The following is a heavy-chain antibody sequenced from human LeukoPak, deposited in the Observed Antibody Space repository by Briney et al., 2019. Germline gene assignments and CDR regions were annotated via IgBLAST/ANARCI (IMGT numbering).Heavy chain of an antibody. V-gene: IGHV3-11*04. Sequence: GGSLRLSCAASGFTFRDYYMSWLRQAPGKGLESISYISSSAGTIHYVDSVKGRFTISRDNAKNSLYLQMDSLRVEDTAVYYCATSVTRRRLDWFIDLWGRGTLVSVSS. J-gene: IGHJ2*01. D-gene: IGHD4-17*01. CDR1: GFTFRDYY. CDR2: ISSSAGTI. CDR3: ATSVTRRRLDWFIDL.